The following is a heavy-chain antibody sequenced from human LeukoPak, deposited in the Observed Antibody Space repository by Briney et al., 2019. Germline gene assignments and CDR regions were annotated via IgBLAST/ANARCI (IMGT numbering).Heavy chain of an antibody. V-gene: IGHV1-24*01. J-gene: IGHJ6*03. Sequence: SVKVSCKVSGYTLADLSMHWVRQGPGKGLEWVGGFDRKNGDTIYAQRFRGRVTLTEYTSTGTAYMDLSSLSADDTAVYYCATGVFCATTTCPGYQHFYYFMDVWGKGTTVTVSS. CDR2: FDRKNGDT. CDR3: ATGVFCATTTCPGYQHFYYFMDV. D-gene: IGHD2-2*01. CDR1: GYTLADLS.